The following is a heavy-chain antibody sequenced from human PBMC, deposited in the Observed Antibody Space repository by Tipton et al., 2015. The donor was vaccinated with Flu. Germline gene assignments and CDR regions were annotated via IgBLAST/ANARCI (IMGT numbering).Heavy chain of an antibody. CDR3: ARRTFSNYVSEPKNWFDL. V-gene: IGHV4-38-2*01. J-gene: IGHJ5*01. Sequence: TLSLTCDVSAYSITSDSFWGWIRQPPGKGLEWIGTVNHLGATYYNPSLRSRVTMSVARSNDQFSLRLTSVTAADTAVYFCARRTFSNYVSEPKNWFDLWGQGTLVTVSS. D-gene: IGHD4-11*01. CDR2: VNHLGAT. CDR1: AYSITSDSF.